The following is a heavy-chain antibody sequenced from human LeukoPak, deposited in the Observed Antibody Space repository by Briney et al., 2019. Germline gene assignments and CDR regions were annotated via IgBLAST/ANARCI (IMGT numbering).Heavy chain of an antibody. CDR1: GYIFTGYY. J-gene: IGHJ6*03. CDR2: INPNSGDT. Sequence: ASVKVSCKASGYIFTGYYMHWVRQAPGQGLEWMGWINPNSGDTNYAQKFQGRVTMTRDTSISTAYMELSRLRSDDTAVYYCARDRAGNMDVWGKGTTVTVSS. CDR3: ARDRAGNMDV. V-gene: IGHV1-2*02.